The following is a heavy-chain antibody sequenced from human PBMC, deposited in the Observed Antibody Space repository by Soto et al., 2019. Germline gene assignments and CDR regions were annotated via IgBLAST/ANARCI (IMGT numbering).Heavy chain of an antibody. V-gene: IGHV4-31*03. J-gene: IGHJ3*02. D-gene: IGHD3-10*01. CDR2: IYYSGST. CDR3: ASYYGSGSLRPLAFDI. CDR1: GGSISSGGYY. Sequence: QVQLQESGPGLVKPSQTLSLTCTVSGGSISSGGYYWSWIRQHPGKGLEWFGYIYYSGSTYYNPSLKSRVTIPVDTSKNQFSLKLSSLTAADTAVYYWASYYGSGSLRPLAFDIWGQETMVTVSS.